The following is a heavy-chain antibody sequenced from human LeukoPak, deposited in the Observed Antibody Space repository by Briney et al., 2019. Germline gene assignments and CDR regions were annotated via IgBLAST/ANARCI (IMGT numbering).Heavy chain of an antibody. J-gene: IGHJ6*02. V-gene: IGHV1-18*01. CDR2: ISAYNGNT. Sequence: ASVKVSCKASGYTFTSYGISWVRQAPGQGLEWMGWISAYNGNTNYAQKLQGRVTMTTDTSTSTAYMELRSLRSDDTAVYYCAREYYYGSGSYMPHSYYGMDVWGQGTTVTVSS. CDR1: GYTFTSYG. CDR3: AREYYYGSGSYMPHSYYGMDV. D-gene: IGHD3-10*01.